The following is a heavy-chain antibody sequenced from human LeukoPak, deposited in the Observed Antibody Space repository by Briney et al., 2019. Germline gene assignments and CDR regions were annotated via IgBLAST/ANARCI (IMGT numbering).Heavy chain of an antibody. Sequence: GGSLRLSCAASGFTFSSSGTHWVRQAPGKGLEWVAYIRYDGGIKHHADSVKGRFTVSRHNSKNTLHLQMNSLRPEDTAVYYCTKPASGSTRERFEYWGQGTLVTVSS. D-gene: IGHD1-26*01. CDR3: TKPASGSTRERFEY. V-gene: IGHV3-30*02. CDR1: GFTFSSSG. CDR2: IRYDGGIK. J-gene: IGHJ4*02.